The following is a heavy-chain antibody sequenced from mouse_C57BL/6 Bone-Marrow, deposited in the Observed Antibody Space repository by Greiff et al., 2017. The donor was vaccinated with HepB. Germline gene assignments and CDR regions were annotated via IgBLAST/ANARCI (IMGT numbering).Heavy chain of an antibody. V-gene: IGHV14-4*01. J-gene: IGHJ3*01. Sequence: DVKLQESGAELVRPGASVKLSCTASGFNIKDDYMHWVKQRPEQGLEWIGWIDPENGDTEYASKFQGKANITADTSSNTAYLQLSSLTSEDTAVYYCTTEGAYWGQGTLVTVSA. CDR3: TTEGAY. CDR1: GFNIKDDY. CDR2: IDPENGDT.